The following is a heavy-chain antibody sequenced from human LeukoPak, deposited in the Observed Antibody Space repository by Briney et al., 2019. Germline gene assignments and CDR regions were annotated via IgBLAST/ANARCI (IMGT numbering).Heavy chain of an antibody. CDR1: GGSISSSSYY. J-gene: IGHJ6*02. D-gene: IGHD2-8*01. Sequence: PSETLSLTCTVSGGSISSSSYYWGWIRQPPGKGLEWIGSIYYSGSTYYNPSLKSRVSISIDTSKNQFSLKLSSVTAADTAVYYCAREIYVYGPKNYYYGMDVWGQGTTVTVSS. CDR2: IYYSGST. V-gene: IGHV4-39*07. CDR3: AREIYVYGPKNYYYGMDV.